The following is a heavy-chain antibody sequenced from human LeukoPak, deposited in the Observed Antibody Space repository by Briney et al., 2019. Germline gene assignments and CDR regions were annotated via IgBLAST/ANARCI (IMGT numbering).Heavy chain of an antibody. CDR2: TRNKANSYTT. D-gene: IGHD3-10*01. Sequence: SLRPSCAAAALTFSNPYIGSVSQPPGKGLEWVGRTRNKANSYTTEYAASVKGRFTIPRDDSKNSLYLQMNSLKTEDTAVYYCARVGVISGSYYFDYWGQGTLVTVSS. CDR3: ARVGVISGSYYFDY. J-gene: IGHJ4*02. CDR1: ALTFSNPY. V-gene: IGHV3-72*01.